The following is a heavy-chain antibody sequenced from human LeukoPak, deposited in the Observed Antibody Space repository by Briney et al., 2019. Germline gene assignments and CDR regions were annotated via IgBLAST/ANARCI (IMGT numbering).Heavy chain of an antibody. CDR3: ARHYKVPAGGSYYFEY. CDR1: GGSISSSSYY. CDR2: IYYSGST. V-gene: IGHV4-39*01. D-gene: IGHD2-2*01. Sequence: AETLSLTCTVSGGSISSSSYYWGWIRQPTGKGLEWIGSIYYSGSTYYKPSLKSRVTISVDTSKNQCSLKLSSVTAADTAVYYCARHYKVPAGGSYYFEYWGQGNLVTVYS. J-gene: IGHJ4*02.